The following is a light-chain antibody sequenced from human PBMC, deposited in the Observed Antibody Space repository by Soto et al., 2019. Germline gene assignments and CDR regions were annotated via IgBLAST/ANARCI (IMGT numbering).Light chain of an antibody. J-gene: IGLJ3*02. CDR1: SSDVGGYDF. CDR3: SSYISMIVRV. V-gene: IGLV2-14*01. CDR2: QAS. Sequence: QSALTQPASVSGSPGQSITISCTGTSSDVGGYDFVSWYQHHPGKAPRLIIYQASNRPSGVSNRFSGSKSGNTASLTISGLQPEDEADYYCSSYISMIVRVFGGGTKVTVL.